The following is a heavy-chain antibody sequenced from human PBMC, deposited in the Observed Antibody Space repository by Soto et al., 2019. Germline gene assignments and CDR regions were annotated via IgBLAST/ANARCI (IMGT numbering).Heavy chain of an antibody. CDR3: AKRPAAHDC. CDR1: GFTFSDYA. Sequence: GGSLRLSCAASGFTFSDYAMSWVRQAPGKGLEWVSEINGSGGSTYYVDFVKGRFTISRDNSKNTLYLHMSSLRAEDTAVYYCAKRPAAHDCWGQGTLVTVSS. V-gene: IGHV3-23*01. CDR2: INGSGGST. D-gene: IGHD6-25*01. J-gene: IGHJ4*02.